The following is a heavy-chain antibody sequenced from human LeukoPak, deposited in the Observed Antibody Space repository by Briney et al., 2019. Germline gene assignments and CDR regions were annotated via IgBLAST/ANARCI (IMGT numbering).Heavy chain of an antibody. CDR3: ARVGGLWFGESYYFDY. D-gene: IGHD3-10*01. J-gene: IGHJ4*02. V-gene: IGHV4-30-2*05. CDR1: GGSISSGGYS. CDR2: IYHSGST. Sequence: SETLSLTCAVSGGSISSGGYSWSWVRQPPGKGLEWIGEIYHSGSTNYNPSLKSRVTISVDTSKNQFSLKLSSVTAADTAVYYCARVGGLWFGESYYFDYWGQGTLVTVSS.